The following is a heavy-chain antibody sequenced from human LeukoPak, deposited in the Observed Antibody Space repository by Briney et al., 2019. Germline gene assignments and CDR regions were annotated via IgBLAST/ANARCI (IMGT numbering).Heavy chain of an antibody. Sequence: GGSLRFSCAASGFAFSSSWMAWVRQAPGKGLEWVANMNPDGSTKNYVDSVRGRFTISRDNAKNSLYLQMNSLRADDTAVYYCARDSGYSAFDYWGQGTLVTVSS. CDR3: ARDSGYSAFDY. CDR1: GFAFSSSW. D-gene: IGHD5-12*01. CDR2: MNPDGSTK. V-gene: IGHV3-7*05. J-gene: IGHJ4*02.